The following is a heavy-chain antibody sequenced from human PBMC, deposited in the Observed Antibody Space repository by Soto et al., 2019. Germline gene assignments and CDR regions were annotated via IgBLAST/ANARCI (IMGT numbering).Heavy chain of an antibody. D-gene: IGHD2-15*01. CDR2: IYYSGST. Sequence: SETLSLTCTVSGGSISSGGYYWSWIRQHPGKGLEWLGYIYYSGSTYYNPSLKSRVTISVDTSKNQFSLKLSSVTAADTAVYYCARDPLQVVASFDYWGQGTLVTVSS. CDR3: ARDPLQVVASFDY. V-gene: IGHV4-31*03. J-gene: IGHJ4*02. CDR1: GGSISSGGYY.